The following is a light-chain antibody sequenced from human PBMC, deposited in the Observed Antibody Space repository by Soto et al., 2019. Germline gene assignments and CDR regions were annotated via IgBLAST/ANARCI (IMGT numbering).Light chain of an antibody. CDR2: TTN. CDR3: AAWDDSLNGYV. J-gene: IGLJ1*01. V-gene: IGLV1-44*01. CDR1: SSNIGSNT. Sequence: QSVLTRPPSASGTPGQRVTISCSGSSSNIGSNTVTWYQQLPATAPRPLIHTTNQRPSGVPDRFSASKSGTSASLAISGLQSEDEADYYCAAWDDSLNGYVFGTGTKLTVL.